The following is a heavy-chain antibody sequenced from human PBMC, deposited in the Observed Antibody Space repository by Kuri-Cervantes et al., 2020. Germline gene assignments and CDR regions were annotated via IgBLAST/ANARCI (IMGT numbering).Heavy chain of an antibody. Sequence: SVKVSCKVSGYTLTELSMHWVRQAPGQGLEWMGGIIPIFGTANYAQKFQGRVTITADESTSTAYMELSSLRSEDTAVYYCASLLSRAAAGTTVVDYWGQGTLVTVSS. J-gene: IGHJ4*02. V-gene: IGHV1-69*13. D-gene: IGHD6-13*01. CDR3: ASLLSRAAAGTTVVDY. CDR1: GYTLTELS. CDR2: IIPIFGTA.